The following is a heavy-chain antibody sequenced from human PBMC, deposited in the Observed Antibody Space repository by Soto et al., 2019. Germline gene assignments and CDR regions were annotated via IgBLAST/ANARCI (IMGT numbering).Heavy chain of an antibody. CDR3: AASSTRILDY. J-gene: IGHJ4*02. CDR2: IYYSGST. V-gene: IGHV4-59*01. Sequence: PSETLSLTCTVSGGSISSDYWSWIRQPPGKGLEWIGYIYYSGSTNYNPSLKSRVTISVDTSKNQFSLKLSSVTAADTAVYYCAASSTRILDYWGQGTLVTVSS. CDR1: GGSISSDY.